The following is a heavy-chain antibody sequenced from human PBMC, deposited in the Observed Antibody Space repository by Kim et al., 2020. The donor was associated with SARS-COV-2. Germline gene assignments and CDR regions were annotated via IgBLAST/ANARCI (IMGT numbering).Heavy chain of an antibody. J-gene: IGHJ4*01. CDR1: GFIFGDYS. CDR2: IRSKAYGGTT. D-gene: IGHD6-19*01. V-gene: IGHV3-49*04. Sequence: GGSLRLSCTVSGFIFGDYSLSWVRQAPGKGLEWVGFIRSKAYGGTTEYAASVKGRFTISRDDSKSIAYLQMNSLKTEDTAVYFCTRDLYGSGWSFDYWG. CDR3: TRDLYGSGWSFDY.